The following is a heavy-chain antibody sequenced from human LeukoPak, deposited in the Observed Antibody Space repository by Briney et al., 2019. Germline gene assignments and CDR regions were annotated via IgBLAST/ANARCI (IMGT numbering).Heavy chain of an antibody. V-gene: IGHV4-59*01. CDR3: ARDLRRHPKGAFDI. CDR1: GGSISSYY. CDR2: IYYSGST. J-gene: IGHJ3*02. Sequence: PSETLSLTCTVSGGSISSYYWSWIRQPPGKGLEWIGYIYYSGSTNYNPSLKSRVTISVDTSKNQFSLKLSSVTAADTAVYYCARDLRRHPKGAFDIWGQGTMVTVSS. D-gene: IGHD6-25*01.